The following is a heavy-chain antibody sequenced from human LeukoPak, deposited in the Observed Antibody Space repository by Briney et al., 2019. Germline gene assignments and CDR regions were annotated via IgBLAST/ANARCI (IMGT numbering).Heavy chain of an antibody. V-gene: IGHV3-48*03. Sequence: GGSLRLSCAASGFLFDDYGMSWVRQAPGRGLEWVSYISSSGRTMYYADSVKGRFTISRENAKNSLYLQMNSLRAEDTAVYYCARDSGYSYGAFDPWGQGTLVTVSS. D-gene: IGHD5-18*01. J-gene: IGHJ5*02. CDR2: ISSSGRTM. CDR3: ARDSGYSYGAFDP. CDR1: GFLFDDYG.